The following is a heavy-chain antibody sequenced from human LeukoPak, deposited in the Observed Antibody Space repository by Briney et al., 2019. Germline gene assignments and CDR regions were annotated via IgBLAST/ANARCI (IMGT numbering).Heavy chain of an antibody. J-gene: IGHJ4*02. Sequence: GGSLRLSCAASGFTFSTYWMTWVRRTPGKGLEWVANIKQDGNEKYYVDSVKGRFAISRDNAKSSLFLQLAGLRAEDTAVYYCARGRDSGRYFDYWGQGTLVTVSS. CDR2: IKQDGNEK. CDR3: ARGRDSGRYFDY. V-gene: IGHV3-7*01. CDR1: GFTFSTYW. D-gene: IGHD1-26*01.